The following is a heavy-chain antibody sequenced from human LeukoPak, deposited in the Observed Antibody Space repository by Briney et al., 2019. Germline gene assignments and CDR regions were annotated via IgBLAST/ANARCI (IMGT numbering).Heavy chain of an antibody. J-gene: IGHJ4*02. CDR3: AKGSYYDSSGSFYFDY. V-gene: IGHV3-23*01. Sequence: GGSLRLSCAASGFTFSSYAMSWVRQAPGKGLEWVSGISGSGDNTYYADSVKGRLTISRDNSKNTLYVRVNSLGTEDTAAYYCAKGSYYDSSGSFYFDYWGQGTLVTVSS. D-gene: IGHD3-22*01. CDR2: ISGSGDNT. CDR1: GFTFSSYA.